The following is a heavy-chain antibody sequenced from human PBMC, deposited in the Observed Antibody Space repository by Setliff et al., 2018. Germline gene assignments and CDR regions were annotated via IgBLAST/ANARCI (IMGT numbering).Heavy chain of an antibody. D-gene: IGHD3-22*01. CDR1: GYTFTSYA. CDR2: ISAYNGNT. CDR3: ARRRYYYDSSGYRWGGFYFDY. J-gene: IGHJ4*02. Sequence: GASVKVSCKASGYTFTSYAISWVRQAPGQGLEWMGWISAYNGNTNYAQKLQGSVTMTTDTSTSTAYMELSRLRSDDTAVYYCARRRYYYDSSGYRWGGFYFDYWGQGTLVTVSS. V-gene: IGHV1-18*01.